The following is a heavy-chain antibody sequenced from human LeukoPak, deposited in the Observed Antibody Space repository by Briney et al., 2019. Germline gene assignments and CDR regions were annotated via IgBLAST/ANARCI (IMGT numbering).Heavy chain of an antibody. V-gene: IGHV4-59*01. J-gene: IGHJ6*02. CDR1: GGSISSYY. CDR3: ARTHYDFWSGYGYGMDV. Sequence: SETLFLTCTVSGGSISSYYWSWIRQPPGKGLEWIGYIYYSGSTNYNPSLKSRVTISVDTSKNQFSLKLSSVTAADTAVYYCARTHYDFWSGYGYGMDVWGQGTTVTVSS. CDR2: IYYSGST. D-gene: IGHD3-3*01.